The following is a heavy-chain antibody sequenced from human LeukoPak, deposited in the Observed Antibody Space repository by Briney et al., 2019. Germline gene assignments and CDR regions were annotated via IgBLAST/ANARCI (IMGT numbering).Heavy chain of an antibody. CDR1: GYSISSGYY. J-gene: IGHJ5*02. CDR2: IYHSGST. V-gene: IGHV4-38-2*02. CDR3: ARLSFRGYNWFDP. D-gene: IGHD2/OR15-2a*01. Sequence: SETLPLTCTVSGYSISSGYYWGWIRQPPGKGLEWIGSIYHSGSTYYNPSLKSRVTISVDTSKNQISLKLSSVTAADTAVYYCARLSFRGYNWFDPWGQGTLVTVSS.